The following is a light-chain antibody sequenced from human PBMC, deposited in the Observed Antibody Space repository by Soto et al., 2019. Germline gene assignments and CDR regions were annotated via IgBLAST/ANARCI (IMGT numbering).Light chain of an antibody. J-gene: IGKJ1*01. Sequence: EIVLTQSPGTLSLSPGERATLSCRASQSISSNYLAWYQQKPGQTPRLLIYGASSRATGIPDRFSGSGSGTDFTLTISRLEPADFAVYYCQQYGKSPQTTFGQGTKVDIK. CDR2: GAS. V-gene: IGKV3-20*01. CDR3: QQYGKSPQTT. CDR1: QSISSNY.